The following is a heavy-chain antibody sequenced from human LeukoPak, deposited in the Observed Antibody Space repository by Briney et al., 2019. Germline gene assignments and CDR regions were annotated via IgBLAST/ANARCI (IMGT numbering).Heavy chain of an antibody. V-gene: IGHV3-30*18. J-gene: IGHJ4*02. CDR2: ISYDGSNK. D-gene: IGHD1-26*01. Sequence: GGSLRLSCAASGFTFSSYGMHWVRRAPGKGLEWVAVISYDGSNKYYADSVKGRFTISRDNSKNTLYLQMNSLRAEDTAVYYCAKGGSSGPDYWGQGTLVTVSS. CDR1: GFTFSSYG. CDR3: AKGGSSGPDY.